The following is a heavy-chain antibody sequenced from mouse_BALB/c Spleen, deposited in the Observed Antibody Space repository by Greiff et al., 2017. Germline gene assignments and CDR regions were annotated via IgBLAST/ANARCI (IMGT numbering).Heavy chain of an antibody. CDR1: GFAFSSYD. J-gene: IGHJ2*01. D-gene: IGHD4-1*01. V-gene: IGHV5-12-1*01. CDR2: ISSGGGST. Sequence: EVKVVESGGGLVKPGGSLKLSCAASGFAFSSYDMSWVRQTPEKRLEWVAYISSGGGSTYYPDTVKGRFTISRDNAKNTLYLQMSSLKSEDTAMYYCARNTSNSYDLDYWGQGTTLTVSS. CDR3: ARNTSNSYDLDY.